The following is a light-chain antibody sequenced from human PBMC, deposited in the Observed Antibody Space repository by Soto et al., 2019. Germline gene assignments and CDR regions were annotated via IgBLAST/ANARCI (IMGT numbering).Light chain of an antibody. CDR3: SSYAGSNTFVV. CDR1: SSDVGAYNS. Sequence: QSALTQPPSASGSPGQSVTISCTGTSSDVGAYNSVSWYQQHPGKAPKLMIYEVIKRPSGVPDRFSGSKSDNTASLTVSGLQAEDEAVYCCSSYAGSNTFVVFGGGTKLTVL. CDR2: EVI. V-gene: IGLV2-8*01. J-gene: IGLJ2*01.